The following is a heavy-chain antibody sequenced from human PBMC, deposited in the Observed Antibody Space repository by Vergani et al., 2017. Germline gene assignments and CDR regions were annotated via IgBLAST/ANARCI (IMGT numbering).Heavy chain of an antibody. Sequence: VQLVESGGGLVQPGRSLRLSCAASGFTFSSYGMHWVRQAPGKGLEWVAVISYDGSNKYYADSVKGRFTISRDNSKNTLYLQMNRLRAEDTAVYYCAKGRGAAVHYYYMDVWGKGP. D-gene: IGHD6-13*01. CDR2: ISYDGSNK. V-gene: IGHV3-30*18. CDR1: GFTFSSYG. CDR3: AKGRGAAVHYYYMDV. J-gene: IGHJ6*03.